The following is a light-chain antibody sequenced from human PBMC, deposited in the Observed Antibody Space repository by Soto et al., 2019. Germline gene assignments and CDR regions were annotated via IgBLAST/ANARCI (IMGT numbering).Light chain of an antibody. CDR3: MQALQTPFT. CDR2: LGS. CDR1: QSLLHSNGYNY. J-gene: IGKJ3*01. V-gene: IGKV2-28*01. Sequence: DIVMTQSPLSLPVTPGEPASISCRSSQSLLHSNGYNYLDWYLQKPGQSPQLLIYLGSNRASGVPDRFSGGGSGTDFILKISRVEAEDVGVYYCMQALQTPFTFGPGTKVDIK.